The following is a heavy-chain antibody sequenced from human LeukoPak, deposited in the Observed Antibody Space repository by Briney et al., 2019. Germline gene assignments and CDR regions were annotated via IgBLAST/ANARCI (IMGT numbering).Heavy chain of an antibody. CDR1: GFSFSRYW. J-gene: IGHJ3*02. CDR2: IKQDGSQK. Sequence: GGSLRLSCSASGFSFSRYWMSWVRQAPGKGLEWVANIKQDGSQKFYVASVKGRFTISRDNAKNSLYLQMNSLRAEGTAVYYCVRGDYYDSGTSFIDAFDIWGQGTRVTVSS. D-gene: IGHD3-10*01. V-gene: IGHV3-7*01. CDR3: VRGDYYDSGTSFIDAFDI.